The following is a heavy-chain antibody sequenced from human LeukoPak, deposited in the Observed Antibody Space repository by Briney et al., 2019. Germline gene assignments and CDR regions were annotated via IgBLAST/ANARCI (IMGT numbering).Heavy chain of an antibody. Sequence: ASVKVSCKASGYTFTSYGISWVRQAPGQGLEWMGWISAYNGNTNYAQKLQGRVTMTTDTSTSTAYMELRSLRSDDTAVYYCARGSSTYYYDSSGYDEYYFDYWGQGTLVTVSS. D-gene: IGHD3-22*01. V-gene: IGHV1-18*01. J-gene: IGHJ4*02. CDR1: GYTFTSYG. CDR3: ARGSSTYYYDSSGYDEYYFDY. CDR2: ISAYNGNT.